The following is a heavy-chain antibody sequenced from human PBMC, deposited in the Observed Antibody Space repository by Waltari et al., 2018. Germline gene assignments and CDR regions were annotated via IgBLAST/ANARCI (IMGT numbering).Heavy chain of an antibody. J-gene: IGHJ4*02. D-gene: IGHD6-13*01. Sequence: QVQLQQWGAGLLKPSETLSLTCAVYGGSFRGYYWRWIRQPPGKGLEWIGEINHSGSTNYNPSLKSRVTISVDTSKNQFSLKLSSVTAADTAVYYCARARRLRAAAAAPFDYWGQGTLVTVSS. CDR3: ARARRLRAAAAAPFDY. V-gene: IGHV4-34*01. CDR1: GGSFRGYY. CDR2: INHSGST.